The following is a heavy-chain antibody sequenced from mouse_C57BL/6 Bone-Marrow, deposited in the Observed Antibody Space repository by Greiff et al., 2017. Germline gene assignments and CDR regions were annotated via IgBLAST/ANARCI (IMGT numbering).Heavy chain of an antibody. D-gene: IGHD2-4*01. CDR3: ARQSITTKGYLYFDV. J-gene: IGHJ1*03. V-gene: IGHV5-6*01. Sequence: EVQLQESGGDLVKPGGSLKLSCAASGFTFSSYGMSWVRQTPDKRLEWVATISSGGSYTYYPDSVKGRFTISRDNAKNTLYLQMSSLKSEDTAMYYCARQSITTKGYLYFDVWGTGTTVTVSS. CDR2: ISSGGSYT. CDR1: GFTFSSYG.